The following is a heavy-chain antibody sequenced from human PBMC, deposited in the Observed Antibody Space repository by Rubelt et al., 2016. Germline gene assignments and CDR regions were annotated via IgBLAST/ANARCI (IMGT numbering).Heavy chain of an antibody. Sequence: GESGGGVVQPGRSLRLSCAASGFTFSSYGMHWVRQAPGKGLEWVAVIWYDGSNKYYADSVKGRFTISRDNSKNTLYLQMNSLRAEDTAVYYCASLYGDQRRNWFDPWGQGTLVTVSS. CDR3: ASLYGDQRRNWFDP. V-gene: IGHV3-33*01. CDR2: IWYDGSNK. D-gene: IGHD4-17*01. CDR1: GFTFSSYG. J-gene: IGHJ5*02.